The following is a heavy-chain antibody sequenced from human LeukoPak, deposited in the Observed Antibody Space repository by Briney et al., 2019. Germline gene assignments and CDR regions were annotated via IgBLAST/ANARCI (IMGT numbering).Heavy chain of an antibody. Sequence: PSETLSLTCTVSGGSISSYYWSWIRQPPGKGLEWIGYIYYSGSTNYNPSLKSRVTISVDTSKNQFSLKLSSVTAADTAVYYCASSYYDSSGYWGKEAFDYWGQGTLVTVSS. CDR3: ASSYYDSSGYWGKEAFDY. J-gene: IGHJ4*02. V-gene: IGHV4-59*01. CDR1: GGSISSYY. D-gene: IGHD3-22*01. CDR2: IYYSGST.